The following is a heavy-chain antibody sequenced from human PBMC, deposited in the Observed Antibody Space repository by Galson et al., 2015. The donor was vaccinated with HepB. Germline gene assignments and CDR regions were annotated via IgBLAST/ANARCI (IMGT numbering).Heavy chain of an antibody. V-gene: IGHV7-4-1*02. CDR2: INTNTGNP. CDR1: GYIFARHA. D-gene: IGHD4-23*01. J-gene: IGHJ6*02. CDR3: ARDAYASNQRYDLDV. Sequence: SVKVSCKASGYIFARHAINWVRQAPGQGLEWMGWINTNTGNPTYAQGFTGRFVFSLDTSVSTAYLQISSLKAEDTAVYYCARDAYASNQRYDLDVWGQGTTVTVSS.